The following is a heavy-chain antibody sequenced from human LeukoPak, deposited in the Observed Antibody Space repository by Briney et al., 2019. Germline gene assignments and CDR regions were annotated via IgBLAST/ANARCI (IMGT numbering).Heavy chain of an antibody. D-gene: IGHD3-10*01. CDR2: IWYDGSDK. CDR3: AKGGGHYYYYMDV. Sequence: PGGSLRLSCAASGFTFSSYGMHWVSQAPGKGLEWVAVIWYDGSDKYYADSVKGRFTISRDNSKNTLYLQMNRLRAEDTAVYYCAKGGGHYYYYMDVWGKGTTVTVSS. V-gene: IGHV3-33*06. J-gene: IGHJ6*03. CDR1: GFTFSSYG.